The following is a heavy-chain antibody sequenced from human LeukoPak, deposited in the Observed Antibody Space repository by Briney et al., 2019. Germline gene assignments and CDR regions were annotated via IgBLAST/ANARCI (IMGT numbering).Heavy chain of an antibody. CDR3: AKGSRSSWYHSQYFDY. D-gene: IGHD6-13*01. CDR2: ISGSGSGGST. J-gene: IGHJ4*02. Sequence: GESLRLSCAASGFTFSSYAMSWVRQAPGKGLEWVPAISGSGSGGSTHYADSVKGRFTISRDNSKNTLYVQMNSLRAGETALYYCAKGSRSSWYHSQYFDYWGQGTLVTVSS. CDR1: GFTFSSYA. V-gene: IGHV3-23*01.